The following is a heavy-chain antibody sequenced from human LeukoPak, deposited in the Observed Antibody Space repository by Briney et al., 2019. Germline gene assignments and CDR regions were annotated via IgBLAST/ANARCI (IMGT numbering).Heavy chain of an antibody. CDR2: IIPIFGTA. CDR3: AGLESHYYDSSGYYYGLYFQH. CDR1: GGTFSSYA. V-gene: IGHV1-69*05. Sequence: APVKVSCKASGGTFSSYAISWVRQAPGQGLEWMGGIIPIFGTANYAQKFQGRVTITTDESTSTAYMELSSLRSEDTAVYYCAGLESHYYDSSGYYYGLYFQHWGQGTLVTVSS. D-gene: IGHD3-22*01. J-gene: IGHJ1*01.